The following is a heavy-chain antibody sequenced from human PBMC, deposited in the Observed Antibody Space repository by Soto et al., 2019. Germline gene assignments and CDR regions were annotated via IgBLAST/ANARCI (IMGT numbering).Heavy chain of an antibody. J-gene: IGHJ6*02. V-gene: IGHV1-69*12. D-gene: IGHD2-15*01. CDR1: GGTFSSYA. CDR3: ARARGVVAATFYYYYGMDV. Sequence: QVQLVQSGAEVKKPGSSVKVSCKASGGTFSSYAISWVRQAPGQGLEWMGGIIPIFGTANYAQKFQGRVTITADESTSTAYMERSSLRSEDTAVYYCARARGVVAATFYYYYGMDVWGQGTTVTVSS. CDR2: IIPIFGTA.